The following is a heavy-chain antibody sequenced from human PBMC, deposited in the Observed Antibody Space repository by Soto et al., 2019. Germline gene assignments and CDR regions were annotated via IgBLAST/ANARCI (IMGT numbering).Heavy chain of an antibody. Sequence: PSETLSLTCTVSGGSISSGDYYWSWIRQPPGKGLEWIGYIYYSGSTYYNPSLKSRVTISVDTSKNQFSLKLSSVTAADTAVYYCARARHYYDSSGYPRQYYYYGMDVWGQGTTVTVSS. J-gene: IGHJ6*02. CDR1: GGSISSGDYY. CDR3: ARARHYYDSSGYPRQYYYYGMDV. V-gene: IGHV4-30-4*01. D-gene: IGHD3-22*01. CDR2: IYYSGST.